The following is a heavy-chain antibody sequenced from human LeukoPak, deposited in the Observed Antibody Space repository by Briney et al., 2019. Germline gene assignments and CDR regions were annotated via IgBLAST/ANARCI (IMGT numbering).Heavy chain of an antibody. CDR1: GYTFTSYG. CDR2: ISAYNGNT. V-gene: IGHV1-18*01. Sequence: ASVKVSCKASGYTFTSYGISWVRQAPGQGLEWMGWISAYNGNTNYAQKLQGRVTMTTDTSTSTAYMELRSLRSDDTAVYHCARVINDEWGATTNFDYWGQGTLVTVSS. D-gene: IGHD1-26*01. CDR3: ARVINDEWGATTNFDY. J-gene: IGHJ4*02.